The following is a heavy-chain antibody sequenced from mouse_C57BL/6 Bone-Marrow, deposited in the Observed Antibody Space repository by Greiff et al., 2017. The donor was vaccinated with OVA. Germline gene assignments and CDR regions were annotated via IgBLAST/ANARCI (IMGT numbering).Heavy chain of an antibody. D-gene: IGHD1-1*01. Sequence: VKLQQPGAELVKPGASVKLSCKASGYTFTSYWMHWVKQRPGRGLEWIGRIDPNSGGTKYNEKFKSKATLTVDKPSSTAYMQLSSLTTEGSAVYYCARMAGCYYGSSYWYFDVWGTGTTVTVSS. CDR1: GYTFTSYW. CDR2: IDPNSGGT. CDR3: ARMAGCYYGSSYWYFDV. V-gene: IGHV1-72*01. J-gene: IGHJ1*03.